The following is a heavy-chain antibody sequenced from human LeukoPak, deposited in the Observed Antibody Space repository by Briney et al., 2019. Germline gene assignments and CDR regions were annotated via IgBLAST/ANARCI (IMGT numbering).Heavy chain of an antibody. CDR3: ARYRGNWFDP. V-gene: IGHV3-11*01. J-gene: IGHJ5*02. Sequence: GSLRLSCAASGFTFSAYYMSWIRPATGKGMEWVSYISSSGSTIYYADSVKGRFTISRDNAKNSLYLQMNSLRAEDTAVYYCARYRGNWFDPWGQGTLVTVSS. D-gene: IGHD3-16*02. CDR1: GFTFSAYY. CDR2: ISSSGSTI.